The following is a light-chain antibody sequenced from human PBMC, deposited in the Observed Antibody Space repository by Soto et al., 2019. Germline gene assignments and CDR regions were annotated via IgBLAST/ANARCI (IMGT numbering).Light chain of an antibody. CDR1: QSVSSSY. CDR2: DAS. J-gene: IGKJ5*01. CDR3: QQYGSSPIT. Sequence: EITLTQSPATLSLSPGDRATLYCGASQSVSSSYVAWYQHRPGLAPRLLIHDASSRATGIPDRFSGTKSGTDFTLTIRRLEPEDAAVYYCQQYGSSPITFGQGTRREIK. V-gene: IGKV3D-20*01.